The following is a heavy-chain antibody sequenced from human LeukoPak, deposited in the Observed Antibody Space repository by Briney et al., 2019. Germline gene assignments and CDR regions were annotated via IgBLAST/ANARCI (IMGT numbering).Heavy chain of an antibody. Sequence: KASETLSLTCTVSGGSISSYYWGWIRQPPGKGLEWIGYIYYSGSTNYNPSLKSRVTISVDTSKNQFSLKLSSVTAADTAVYYCARRFKLGGQWAFDIWGQGTMVTVSS. CDR3: ARRFKLGGQWAFDI. D-gene: IGHD1-26*01. J-gene: IGHJ3*02. V-gene: IGHV4-59*08. CDR1: GGSISSYY. CDR2: IYYSGST.